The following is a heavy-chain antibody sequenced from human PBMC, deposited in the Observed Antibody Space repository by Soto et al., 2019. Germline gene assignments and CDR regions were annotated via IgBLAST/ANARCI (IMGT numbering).Heavy chain of an antibody. CDR3: AKDERRYCSSTSCYAGYFDY. D-gene: IGHD2-2*01. J-gene: IGHJ4*02. CDR1: GFTFSSYG. CDR2: ISYDGSNK. V-gene: IGHV3-30*18. Sequence: GGSLRLSSAASGFTFSSYGMHWVRQAPGKGLEWVAVISYDGSNKYYADSVKGRFTISRDNSKNTLYLQMNSLRAEDTAVYYCAKDERRYCSSTSCYAGYFDYWGQGT.